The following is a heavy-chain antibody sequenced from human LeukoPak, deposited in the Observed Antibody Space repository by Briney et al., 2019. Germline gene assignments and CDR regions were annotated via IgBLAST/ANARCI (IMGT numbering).Heavy chain of an antibody. J-gene: IGHJ4*02. Sequence: PGGSLRLSCAASGFTFSSYWMNWVRQAPDKGLQWVAVISSDGYRTDYPDSVRGRFTISRDNFKNTVDLQMISVTAEDTAMYFCAKGLGTGSVLARPLHYWGQGTLVTVSS. CDR3: AKGLGTGSVLARPLHY. V-gene: IGHV3-30*18. CDR1: GFTFSSYW. CDR2: ISSDGYRT. D-gene: IGHD3-10*01.